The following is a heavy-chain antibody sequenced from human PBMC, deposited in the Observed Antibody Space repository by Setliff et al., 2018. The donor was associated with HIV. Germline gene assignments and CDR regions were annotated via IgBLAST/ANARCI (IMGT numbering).Heavy chain of an antibody. D-gene: IGHD2-15*01. V-gene: IGHV4-30-4*08. CDR2: MHYKGNI. Sequence: SETLSLTCTVSGDSIISGDYYRSWIRKSPVKGLEWIWHMHYKGNIDYNASLQRRLAISSDTFKNQFSLNLSSVIAADTARYFCARFTVVVFGAGEPSWFDPWGQGILVTVSS. CDR1: GDSIISGDYY. CDR3: ARFTVVVFGAGEPSWFDP. J-gene: IGHJ5*02.